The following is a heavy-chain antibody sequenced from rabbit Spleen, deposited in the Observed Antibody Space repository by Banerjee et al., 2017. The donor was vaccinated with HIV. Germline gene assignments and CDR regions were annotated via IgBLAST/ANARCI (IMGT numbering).Heavy chain of an antibody. Sequence: LEESGGGLVKPGGTLTLTCTVSGFSFSSNWICWVRQAPGKGLEWIACIDSSDGDTDYANWPKGRFTISKTSSTTVTLQMTSLTVADTATYFCARDSGVGPYIDGYFNLWGQGTLVTVS. CDR3: ARDSGVGPYIDGYFNL. D-gene: IGHD3-3*01. J-gene: IGHJ4*01. V-gene: IGHV1S45*01. CDR2: IDSSDGDT. CDR1: GFSFSSNW.